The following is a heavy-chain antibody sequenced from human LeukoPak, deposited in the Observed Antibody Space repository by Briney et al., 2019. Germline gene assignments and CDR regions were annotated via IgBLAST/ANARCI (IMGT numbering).Heavy chain of an antibody. V-gene: IGHV3-74*01. CDR3: TRGAHSSGWYGIDY. CDR2: INSEGSST. J-gene: IGHJ4*02. D-gene: IGHD6-19*01. CDR1: GFPFSRYW. Sequence: PGGSLRLSCAACGFPFSRYWMHWARQAPGKGVVWVSHINSEGSSTSYADSVKGRFTISRDNAKNTLYLQMDRLRAEDTAVYYCTRGAHSSGWYGIDYWGQGTLVTVSS.